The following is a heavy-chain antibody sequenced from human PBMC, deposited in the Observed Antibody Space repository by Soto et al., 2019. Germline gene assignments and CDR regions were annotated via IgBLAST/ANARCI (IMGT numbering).Heavy chain of an antibody. V-gene: IGHV1-46*01. J-gene: IGHJ5*02. CDR1: ADTFTNYY. CDR2: INPNGGST. CDR3: ASSSSGVFGIIIEGSNWLDP. D-gene: IGHD3-16*02. Sequence: ASVKVSCKAPADTFTNYYIHGVLQPPSNWLDWMGIINPNGGSTRFAQTFQGRITMTRDTSTSTVYMELRILRSEDTAIYYCASSSSGVFGIIIEGSNWLDPWGQGSLVTVSS.